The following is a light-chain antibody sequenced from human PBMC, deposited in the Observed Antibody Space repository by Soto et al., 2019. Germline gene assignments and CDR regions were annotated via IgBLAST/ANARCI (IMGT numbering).Light chain of an antibody. Sequence: EILLTQSPGTLSFSPGERATLSCRASQSISTDYLAWYQQNPGQPPRLLIYGASSRPTGIPDRFSGSGSGTDFTLTISRLQPEDFAVYYCQQYASSPTFGQGTRLEIK. CDR3: QQYASSPT. V-gene: IGKV3-20*01. CDR1: QSISTDY. J-gene: IGKJ5*01. CDR2: GAS.